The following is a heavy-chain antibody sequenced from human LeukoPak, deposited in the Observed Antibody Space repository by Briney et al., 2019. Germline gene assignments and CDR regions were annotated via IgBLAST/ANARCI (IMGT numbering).Heavy chain of an antibody. CDR3: ARDHKVARASFDY. CDR2: TYYRSKWSS. J-gene: IGHJ4*02. D-gene: IGHD2-21*01. Sequence: SQTLSLTCAISGDSVSSKSAAWNWIRQSPSRGLEWLGRTYYRSKWSSGYAESVKSRITVNPDTSKNQFSLQLNSVTPEDTAVYYCARDHKVARASFDYWGQGTLVTVSS. CDR1: GDSVSSKSAA. V-gene: IGHV6-1*01.